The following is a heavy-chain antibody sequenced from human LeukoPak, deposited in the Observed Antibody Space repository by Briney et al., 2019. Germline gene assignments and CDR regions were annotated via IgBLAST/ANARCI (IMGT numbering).Heavy chain of an antibody. CDR2: ISYDGSNK. Sequence: PGGSLRLSCAASGFTFSSYGMHWVRQAPGKGLEWVAVISYDGSNKYYADSVKGRFTISRDNSKNTLYLQMNSLRAEDTAVYYCARDPYGSGSYPSGGRFDYWGQGTLVTVSS. D-gene: IGHD3-10*01. CDR1: GFTFSSYG. V-gene: IGHV3-30*03. CDR3: ARDPYGSGSYPSGGRFDY. J-gene: IGHJ4*02.